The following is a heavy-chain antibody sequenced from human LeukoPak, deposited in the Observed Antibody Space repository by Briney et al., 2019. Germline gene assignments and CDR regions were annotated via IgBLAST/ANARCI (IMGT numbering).Heavy chain of an antibody. V-gene: IGHV2-70*12. CDR1: GFSLSTSGMC. D-gene: IGHD3-10*01. CDR2: IDWDDDK. CDR3: AHRGTYYYGSGINYFPTKNYYYYMDV. J-gene: IGHJ6*03. Sequence: SGPALLQPTQTLTLTCTFSGFSLSTSGMCVSWIRQPPGKALEWLALIDWDDDKYYSTSLKTRLTISKDTSKNQVVLTMTNMDPVDTATYYCAHRGTYYYGSGINYFPTKNYYYYMDVWGKGTAVTVSS.